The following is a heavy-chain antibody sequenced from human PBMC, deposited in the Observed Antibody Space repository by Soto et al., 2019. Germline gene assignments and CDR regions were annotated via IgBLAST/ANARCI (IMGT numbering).Heavy chain of an antibody. V-gene: IGHV4-39*01. D-gene: IGHD3-16*02. CDR2: IYYSGST. Sequence: PSETLSLTCTVSGGSISSSSYYWGWIRQPPGKGLEWIGSIYYSGSTYYNPSLKSRVTISVDTSKNQFSLKLSSVTAADTAVYYCASNYYDYIWGSYRYRLDYWGQGTLVTVSS. J-gene: IGHJ4*02. CDR3: ASNYYDYIWGSYRYRLDY. CDR1: GGSISSSSYY.